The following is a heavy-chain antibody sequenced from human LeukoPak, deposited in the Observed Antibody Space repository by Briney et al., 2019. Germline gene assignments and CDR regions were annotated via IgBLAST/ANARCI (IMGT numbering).Heavy chain of an antibody. CDR1: GFTFSSYG. D-gene: IGHD6-19*01. CDR2: IWYDGSNK. J-gene: IGHJ4*02. CDR3: AKEGPTSGWYSGFDY. Sequence: GGSLRLSCAASGFTFSSYGMHWVRQAPGKGLEWVAVIWYDGSNKYYADSVKGRFTISRDNSKNTLYLQMNSLRAEDTAVYYCAKEGPTSGWYSGFDYWGQGTLATVSS. V-gene: IGHV3-33*06.